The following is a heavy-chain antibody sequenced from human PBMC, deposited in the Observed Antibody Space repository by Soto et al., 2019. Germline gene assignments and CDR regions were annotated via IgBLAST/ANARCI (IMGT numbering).Heavy chain of an antibody. CDR1: SIYS. J-gene: IGHJ4*02. CDR2: ISSSSSTI. D-gene: IGHD5-18*01. Sequence: SIYSINWVRQAPWKGLECVSYISSSSSTIYYAESVKGRFTISIDNAXXSLYLQMXXLIAEDTAVYYCARDYSSYGPFDYWRQGTLVTDSS. CDR3: ARDYSSYGPFDY. V-gene: IGHV3-48*01.